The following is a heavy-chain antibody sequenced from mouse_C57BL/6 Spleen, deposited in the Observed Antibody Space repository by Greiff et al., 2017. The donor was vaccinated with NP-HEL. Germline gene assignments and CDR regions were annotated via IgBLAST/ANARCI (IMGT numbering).Heavy chain of an antibody. Sequence: EVQLQQSGPELVKPGASVKISCKASGYKFTDYYMNWVKQSHGKSLEWIGDINPNNGGTSYNQKFKGKATLTVDKSSSTAYLELRSLPSEDSAAYYCARHWDFDVWGTGTTVTVSS. CDR3: ARHWDFDV. CDR1: GYKFTDYY. CDR2: INPNNGGT. V-gene: IGHV1-26*01. J-gene: IGHJ1*03.